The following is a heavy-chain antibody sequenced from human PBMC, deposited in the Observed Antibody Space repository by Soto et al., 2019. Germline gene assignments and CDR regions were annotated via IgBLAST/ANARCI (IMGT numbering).Heavy chain of an antibody. D-gene: IGHD4-17*01. V-gene: IGHV3-33*01. Sequence: PGGSLRLSCIASGFPFRNYAMHWVRQAPGKGLEWVAVIWSDGSNIKYVDSVKGRFTVSRDNSKNTLFLQMNSLRVEDTAIYYCAREGYGDYHADSWGQGTQVTVSS. CDR2: IWSDGSNI. CDR1: GFPFRNYA. CDR3: AREGYGDYHADS. J-gene: IGHJ4*02.